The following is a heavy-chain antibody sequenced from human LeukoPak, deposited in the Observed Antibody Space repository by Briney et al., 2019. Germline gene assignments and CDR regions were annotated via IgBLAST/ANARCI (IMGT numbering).Heavy chain of an antibody. J-gene: IGHJ4*02. CDR1: GFTFSSYA. Sequence: QPGGSLRLSCAASGFTFSSYAMSWVRQAPGKGLEWVSAISGSGGSTYYADSVKGRFTISRDNSKNTLYLQMNSLRAEDTAVYYCAKAGDVLRYFDWLFIFDYWGQGTPVTVSS. V-gene: IGHV3-23*01. CDR2: ISGSGGST. D-gene: IGHD3-9*01. CDR3: AKAGDVLRYFDWLFIFDY.